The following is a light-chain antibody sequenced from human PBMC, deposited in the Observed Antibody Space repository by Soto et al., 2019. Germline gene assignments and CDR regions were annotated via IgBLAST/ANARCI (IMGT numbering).Light chain of an antibody. J-gene: IGKJ5*01. CDR3: QQFNNYLST. CDR1: QGISSA. V-gene: IGKV1D-13*01. Sequence: AIQLTQSPSSLSASVGDRVTITCRASQGISSALAWYQQKPGKAPKLLIYDASSLESGVPSRFSGSGSGTDFTLTISSLQPEDFATYYFQQFNNYLSTFGQGTRLEIK. CDR2: DAS.